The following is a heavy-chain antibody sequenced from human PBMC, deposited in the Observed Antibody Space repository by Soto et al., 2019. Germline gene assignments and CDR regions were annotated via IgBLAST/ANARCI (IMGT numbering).Heavy chain of an antibody. CDR2: ISGSGGST. CDR3: AKEGGALPPPRGDPYYFDY. D-gene: IGHD3-16*01. Sequence: PGGSLRLSCAASGFTFSSYAMSWVRQAPGKGLEWVSAISGSGGSTYYADSVKGRFTISRDNSKNTLYLQMNSLRAEDTAVYYCAKEGGALPPPRGDPYYFDYWGQGTLVTVSS. J-gene: IGHJ4*02. V-gene: IGHV3-23*01. CDR1: GFTFSSYA.